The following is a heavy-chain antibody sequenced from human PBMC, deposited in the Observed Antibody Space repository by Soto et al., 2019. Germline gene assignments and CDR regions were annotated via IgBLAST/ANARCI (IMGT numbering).Heavy chain of an antibody. CDR3: ARHVPAAGYYYGMDV. V-gene: IGHV1-69*12. D-gene: IGHD2-2*01. CDR1: GGTFSSYA. Sequence: QVQLVQSGAEVKKPGSSVKVSCKASGGTFSSYAISWVRQAPGQGLEWMGGIIPIFGTANYAQKFQGRVTITAEESTNTAYTALSSLRSEDTAVYYCARHVPAAGYYYGMDVWGQGTTVTVSS. J-gene: IGHJ6*02. CDR2: IIPIFGTA.